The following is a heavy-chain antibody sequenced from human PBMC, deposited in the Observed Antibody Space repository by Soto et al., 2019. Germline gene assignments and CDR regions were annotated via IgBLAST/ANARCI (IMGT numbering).Heavy chain of an antibody. CDR3: AKDRYSSSTWGWFDP. CDR1: GFTFSSYA. J-gene: IGHJ5*02. D-gene: IGHD6-6*01. CDR2: ISGSGGST. V-gene: IGHV3-23*01. Sequence: EVQLLESGGGLVQSGGSLRLSCAASGFTFSSYAMSWVRQAPGKGLEWVSAISGSGGSTYYADSVKGRFTISRDNSKNTLYLQMNSLRAEDTAVYYCAKDRYSSSTWGWFDPWGQGTLVTVSS.